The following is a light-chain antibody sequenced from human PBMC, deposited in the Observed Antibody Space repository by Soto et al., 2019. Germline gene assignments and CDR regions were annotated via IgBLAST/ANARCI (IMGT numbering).Light chain of an antibody. CDR3: QQYNNWWT. J-gene: IGKJ1*01. CDR2: GAS. CDR1: QSINSN. Sequence: VLTQSSATLSGSPGERATLSCRASQSINSNLAWYQQRPGQAPRLLIYGASTRATGIPARFSGSASGTESTLTISSLKSEDFAVYYCQQYNNWWTFGQGTKVDIK. V-gene: IGKV3-15*01.